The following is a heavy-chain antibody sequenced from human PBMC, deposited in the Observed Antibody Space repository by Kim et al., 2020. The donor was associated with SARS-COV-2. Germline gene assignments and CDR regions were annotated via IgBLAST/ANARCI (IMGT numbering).Heavy chain of an antibody. CDR2: TSYDGGNK. D-gene: IGHD5-18*01. Sequence: GGSLRLSCAASGFTFSTYGMHWVRQAPGKGLEWVAFTSYDGGNKYYADSVKGRFIISRDNSKNTLDLQMNSLRAEDTAVYYCAKGQLWLLVGIYYFDYWGQGTLVTVSS. CDR3: AKGQLWLLVGIYYFDY. V-gene: IGHV3-30*18. CDR1: GFTFSTYG. J-gene: IGHJ4*02.